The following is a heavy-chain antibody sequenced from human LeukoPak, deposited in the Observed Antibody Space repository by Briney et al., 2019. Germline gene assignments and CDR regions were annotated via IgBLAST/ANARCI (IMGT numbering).Heavy chain of an antibody. CDR2: ISGSGGST. CDR3: AKAAREVVVTASFDY. J-gene: IGHJ4*02. D-gene: IGHD2-21*02. V-gene: IGHV3-23*01. Sequence: GGSLRLSCAASGFTFSSYATSWVRQAPGKGLEWVSAISGSGGSTYYADSVKGRFTISRDNSKNTLYLQMNSLRAEDTAVYYCAKAAREVVVTASFDYWGQGTLVTVSS. CDR1: GFTFSSYA.